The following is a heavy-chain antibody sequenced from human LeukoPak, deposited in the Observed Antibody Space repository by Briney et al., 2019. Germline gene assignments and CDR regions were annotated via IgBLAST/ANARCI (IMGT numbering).Heavy chain of an antibody. CDR3: TTSTGSWNKPDY. V-gene: IGHV3-15*01. Sequence: GGSLRLSCAASAFTFSSAWMNWFRQAPGKGLEWVGRIKSKTDGGTAEYAAPVRGRFTISREDSINTMYLQMNSLKTEDTAVYYCTTSTGSWNKPDYWGQGTLVTVSS. J-gene: IGHJ4*02. D-gene: IGHD6-13*01. CDR2: IKSKTDGGTA. CDR1: AFTFSSAW.